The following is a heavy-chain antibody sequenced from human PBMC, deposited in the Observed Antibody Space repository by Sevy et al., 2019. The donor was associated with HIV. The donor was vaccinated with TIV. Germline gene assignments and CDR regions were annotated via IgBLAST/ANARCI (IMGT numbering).Heavy chain of an antibody. V-gene: IGHV3-23*01. Sequence: GGSLRLSCAASGFTFSSYAMSWVRQAPGKGLEWVSAISGSGGSTYYADSVKGRFTISRDNSKNTLYLQMNSLRAEDTAVYYCAKDPLYSSSSIRDYYYGMDVWGQGTTVTVSS. J-gene: IGHJ6*02. D-gene: IGHD6-6*01. CDR1: GFTFSSYA. CDR3: AKDPLYSSSSIRDYYYGMDV. CDR2: ISGSGGST.